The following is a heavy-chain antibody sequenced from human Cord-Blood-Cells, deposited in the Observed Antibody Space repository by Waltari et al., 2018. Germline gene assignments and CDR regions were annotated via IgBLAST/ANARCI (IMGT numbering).Heavy chain of an antibody. Sequence: QVQLVQSGAEVKKPGASVKVSCKVSGYTLTELSMHWVRQAPGKGLEWMGGFDPEDGETIYAQKFQGRVTMTEDTSTDTAYMGLSSLRSEDSAVYYCATDLKFGGRGTSCCNWFDPWGQGTLVTVSS. V-gene: IGHV1-24*01. CDR3: ATDLKFGGRGTSCCNWFDP. CDR2: FDPEDGET. J-gene: IGHJ5*02. D-gene: IGHD2-2*01. CDR1: GYTLTELS.